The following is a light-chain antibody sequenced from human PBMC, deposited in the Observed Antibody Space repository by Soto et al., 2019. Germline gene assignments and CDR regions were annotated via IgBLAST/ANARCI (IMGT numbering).Light chain of an antibody. J-gene: IGKJ3*01. CDR1: QGISSY. V-gene: IGKV1-9*01. CDR3: QQLNSYPPF. Sequence: DIQLTQSPSFLSASVGDRVTITCRASQGISSYLAWYQQKPGKAPKLLIYAASTLQSGVPSRFSGSVSGTEFTIIISSMQPEDFATYYCQQLNSYPPFFGPGTKVDIK. CDR2: AAS.